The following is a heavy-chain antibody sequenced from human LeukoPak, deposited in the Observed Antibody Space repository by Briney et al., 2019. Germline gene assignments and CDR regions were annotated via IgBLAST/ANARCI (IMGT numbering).Heavy chain of an antibody. CDR3: ARDPGGIAAADKADY. CDR2: ISAYNGNT. V-gene: IGHV1-18*01. CDR1: GYTFTSYG. Sequence: ASVKVSCKASGYTFTSYGISWVRQAPGQGLEWMGWISAYNGNTNYAQKLQGRVTMTTDTSTSTAYMELRSLRSDDTAVYYCARDPGGIAAADKADYWGQGTLVTVSS. J-gene: IGHJ4*02. D-gene: IGHD6-13*01.